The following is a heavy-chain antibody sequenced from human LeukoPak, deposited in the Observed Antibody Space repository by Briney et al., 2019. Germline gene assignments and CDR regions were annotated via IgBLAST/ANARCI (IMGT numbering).Heavy chain of an antibody. Sequence: ASVKVSCKASGYTFTGYYMHWVRQAPGQGLEWMGIINPSGGSTGYAQKFQGRVTMTRDTSTSTVYMELSSLRSEDTAVYYCARDLLHRLYGDTYYYMDVWGKGTTVTISS. J-gene: IGHJ6*03. D-gene: IGHD5-18*01. CDR1: GYTFTGYY. CDR3: ARDLLHRLYGDTYYYMDV. CDR2: INPSGGST. V-gene: IGHV1-46*01.